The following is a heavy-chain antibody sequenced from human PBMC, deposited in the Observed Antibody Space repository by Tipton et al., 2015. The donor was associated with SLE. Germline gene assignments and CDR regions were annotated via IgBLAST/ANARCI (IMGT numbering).Heavy chain of an antibody. D-gene: IGHD1-26*01. Sequence: TLSLTCTVSGGSISSSSYYWGWIRQPPGKGLEWIGSIYYSGSTFYNPSLKSRVTISVDTSKNQFSLKLSSVTAADTAVYYCARDRPYSGSPDDAFDIWGQGTMVTVSS. CDR2: IYYSGST. J-gene: IGHJ3*02. CDR3: ARDRPYSGSPDDAFDI. CDR1: GGSISSSSYY. V-gene: IGHV4-39*07.